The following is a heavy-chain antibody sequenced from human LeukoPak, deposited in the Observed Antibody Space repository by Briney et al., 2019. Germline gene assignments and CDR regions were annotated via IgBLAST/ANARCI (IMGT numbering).Heavy chain of an antibody. CDR1: GGSISSGGYS. CDR3: ARGGYYYDTRGYYPTLDH. V-gene: IGHV4-30-4*07. CDR2: IYYNGSA. J-gene: IGHJ4*02. Sequence: SQTLSLTCTVSGGSISSGGYSWTWIRQPPGKGLEWIGHIYYNGSAYYNPSLKSRVAISRDTSKNQFSLMLTSVTAADTAVYYCARGGYYYDTRGYYPTLDHWGQGTLVPVSS. D-gene: IGHD3-22*01.